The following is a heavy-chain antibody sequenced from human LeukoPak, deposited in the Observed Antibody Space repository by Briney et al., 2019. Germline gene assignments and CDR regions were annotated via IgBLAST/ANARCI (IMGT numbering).Heavy chain of an antibody. V-gene: IGHV3-30*04. CDR3: ARLAGADHDILTGYSGYYYYMDV. CDR1: GFTFSSYA. Sequence: KSGGSLRLSCAASGFTFSSYAMHCVRHAPGGGREGVAVISYDGSNKYYADSVKGRFTISRDYSKNTLYLQMNSLRAEDTAVYHCARLAGADHDILTGYSGYYYYMDVWGKGTTATVS. J-gene: IGHJ6*03. D-gene: IGHD3-9*01. CDR2: ISYDGSNK.